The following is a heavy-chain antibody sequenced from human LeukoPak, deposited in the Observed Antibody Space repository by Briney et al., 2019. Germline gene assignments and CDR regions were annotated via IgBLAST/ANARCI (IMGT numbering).Heavy chain of an antibody. CDR3: AKNYDFLTGYAS. CDR2: VNPSSGVT. CDR1: GYTFTTYD. V-gene: IGHV1-8*01. D-gene: IGHD3-9*01. Sequence: ASVKVSCKAFGYTFTTYDINWVRQATGQGLEWMGWVNPSSGVTRYAQKFQGRVTMTRNTSISTAYMELSSLRSDDTAVYYCAKNYDFLTGYASWGQGTLVTVSS. J-gene: IGHJ4*02.